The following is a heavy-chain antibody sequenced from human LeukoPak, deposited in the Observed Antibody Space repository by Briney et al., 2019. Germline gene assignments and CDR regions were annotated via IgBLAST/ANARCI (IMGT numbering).Heavy chain of an antibody. CDR2: IIPNLGIA. Sequence: SVKVSCKASGGTFSSYTISWVRQAPGQGLEWMGRIIPNLGIANYAQKFQGRVTITADKSTSTAYMELSSLRSEDTAVYYCARVYYDSSGYYPVYYYGMDVWGQGTTVTVSS. D-gene: IGHD3-22*01. J-gene: IGHJ6*02. CDR3: ARVYYDSSGYYPVYYYGMDV. V-gene: IGHV1-69*02. CDR1: GGTFSSYT.